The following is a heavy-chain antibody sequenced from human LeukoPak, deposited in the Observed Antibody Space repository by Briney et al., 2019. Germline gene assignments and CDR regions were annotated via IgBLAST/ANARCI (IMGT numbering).Heavy chain of an antibody. CDR3: ARATRDYGGHGDSDY. V-gene: IGHV6-1*01. CDR1: GDSVSRNSAA. D-gene: IGHD4-23*01. CDR2: TYYRSKWYK. Sequence: SHTLSLTCAISGDSVSRNSAAWNWIRQSPSRGLEWLGRTYYRSKWYKDYAVSAKSRITISPDTSKNQVSLQLNSVTPEGTAVSYCARATRDYGGHGDSDYWGQGTLVTVSS. J-gene: IGHJ4*02.